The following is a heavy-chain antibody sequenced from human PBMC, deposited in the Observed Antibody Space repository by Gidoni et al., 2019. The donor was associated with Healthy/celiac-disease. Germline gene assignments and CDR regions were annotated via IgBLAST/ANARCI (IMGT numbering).Heavy chain of an antibody. CDR2: ISWNSGSI. D-gene: IGHD1-20*01. J-gene: IGHJ6*02. CDR3: AKAYNWNDDRGGMDV. Sequence: EVQLVESGGGLVQPGRSLRLSCAASGFTFDDYAMHWVRQAPGKGLEWVSGISWNSGSIGYADSVKGRFTISRDNAKNSLYLQMNSLRAEDTALYYCAKAYNWNDDRGGMDVWGQGTTVTVSS. V-gene: IGHV3-9*01. CDR1: GFTFDDYA.